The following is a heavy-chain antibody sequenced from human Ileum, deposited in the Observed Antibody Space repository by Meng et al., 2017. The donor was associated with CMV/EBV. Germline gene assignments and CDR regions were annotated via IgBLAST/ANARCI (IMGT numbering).Heavy chain of an antibody. Sequence: TFPGYYLHWVRQAPGLGVEWMGWINPHTGGTNYAQKFQGRVIMARETSVSTAYMELSRMRSDDTAVYYCARGCSSSGCLGAYYFDYWGQGTLVTVSS. V-gene: IGHV1-2*02. CDR1: TFPGYY. CDR3: ARGCSSSGCLGAYYFDY. J-gene: IGHJ4*02. CDR2: INPHTGGT. D-gene: IGHD2-2*01.